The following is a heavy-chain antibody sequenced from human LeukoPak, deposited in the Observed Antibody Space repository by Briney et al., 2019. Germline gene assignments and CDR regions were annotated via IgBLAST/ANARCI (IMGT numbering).Heavy chain of an antibody. V-gene: IGHV1-46*01. CDR2: INPSGGST. CDR3: ARDDSGYLRITMIEGPLDYFDY. Sequence: ASVKVSCKASGYTFTSYYMHWVRQAPGQGLEWMGIINPSGGSTSYAQKFQGRVTMTRDTSTSTVYMELSSLRSEDTAVYYCARDDSGYLRITMIEGPLDYFDYWGQGTLVTVSS. J-gene: IGHJ4*02. D-gene: IGHD3-22*01. CDR1: GYTFTSYY.